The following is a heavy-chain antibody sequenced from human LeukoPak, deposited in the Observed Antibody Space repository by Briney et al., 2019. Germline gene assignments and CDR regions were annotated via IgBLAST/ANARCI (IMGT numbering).Heavy chain of an antibody. Sequence: SSVKVSCKASGYTFASYDINWVRQATGQGLEWMGWMNPNSGNTGYAQKFQGRVTITRYTSISTAYMELSSLRSEDTAVYYCARGGRYSYGKRGDYWGQGTLVTVSS. CDR2: MNPNSGNT. CDR1: GYTFASYD. CDR3: ARGGRYSYGKRGDY. J-gene: IGHJ4*02. V-gene: IGHV1-8*03. D-gene: IGHD5-18*01.